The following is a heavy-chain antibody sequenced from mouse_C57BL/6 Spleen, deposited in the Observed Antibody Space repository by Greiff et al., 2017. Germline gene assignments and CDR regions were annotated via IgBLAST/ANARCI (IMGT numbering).Heavy chain of an antibody. Sequence: QVQLQQPGAELVKPGASVTMSCKASGYTFTSYWIPWVKQLPGPGLEWIGDIFPGCGSTTYNEKFKSKATLTVDTSSSTAYMQLSRLTSEDSAVYYCARGYDVHEGLFDYWGQGTPLTVSS. J-gene: IGHJ2*01. V-gene: IGHV1-55*01. D-gene: IGHD1-2*01. CDR1: GYTFTSYW. CDR2: IFPGCGST. CDR3: ARGYDVHEGLFDY.